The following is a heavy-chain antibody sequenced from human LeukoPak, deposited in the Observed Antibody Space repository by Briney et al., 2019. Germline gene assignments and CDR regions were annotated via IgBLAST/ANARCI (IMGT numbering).Heavy chain of an antibody. V-gene: IGHV1-18*01. Sequence: ASVKVSCKASGYTFTSYGISWVRQAPGQGLEWMGWISIYNGKINYAQKFQGRVTMTTDTSTSTAYMELSSLRSEDTAVYYCARMTVSGRDNWFDPWGQGTLVTVSS. J-gene: IGHJ5*02. CDR2: ISIYNGKI. CDR3: ARMTVSGRDNWFDP. D-gene: IGHD6-19*01. CDR1: GYTFTSYG.